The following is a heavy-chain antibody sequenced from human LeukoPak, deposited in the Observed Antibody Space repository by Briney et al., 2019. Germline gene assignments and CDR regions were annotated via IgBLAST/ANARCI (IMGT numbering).Heavy chain of an antibody. CDR3: AKDRNYGEYYFDY. CDR1: GFTFSSYA. V-gene: IGHV3-23*01. Sequence: GGSLRLSCAASGFTFSSYATSWVRQAPGKGLEWVSAISGSGGSTYYADSVKGRFTISRDNSKNTLYLQMNSLRAEDTAVYYCAKDRNYGEYYFDYWGQGTLVTVSS. CDR2: ISGSGGST. D-gene: IGHD1-7*01. J-gene: IGHJ4*02.